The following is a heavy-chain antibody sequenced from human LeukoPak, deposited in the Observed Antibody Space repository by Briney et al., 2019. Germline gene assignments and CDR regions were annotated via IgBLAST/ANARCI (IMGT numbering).Heavy chain of an antibody. CDR3: ARDPRSSGYCSGGSCSDWFDP. Sequence: PSETLSLTCTVSGGSVSRGSYYWSWIRQPPGKGLEWIGHIYYSGSTNYNPSLKSRVTISVDTSKNQFSLKLSSVTAADTAVYYCARDPRSSGYCSGGSCSDWFDPWGQGTLVTVSS. D-gene: IGHD2-15*01. CDR1: GGSVSRGSYY. V-gene: IGHV4-61*01. CDR2: IYYSGST. J-gene: IGHJ5*02.